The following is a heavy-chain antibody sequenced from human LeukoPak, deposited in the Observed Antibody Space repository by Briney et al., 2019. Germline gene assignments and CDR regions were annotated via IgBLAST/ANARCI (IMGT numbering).Heavy chain of an antibody. V-gene: IGHV4-39*07. J-gene: IGHJ3*02. CDR2: IYYSGST. Sequence: SETLSLTCTVSGGSISSSIYYWGWIRQPPGKGLEWIGSIYYSGSTYYNPSLKSRVTISVDTPKNQFSLRLSSVTAADTAVYYCGGAYCGGYLYSGRNFYNWGQGTMVTVSS. CDR3: GGAYCGGYLYSGRNFYN. CDR1: GGSISSSIYY. D-gene: IGHD2-21*02.